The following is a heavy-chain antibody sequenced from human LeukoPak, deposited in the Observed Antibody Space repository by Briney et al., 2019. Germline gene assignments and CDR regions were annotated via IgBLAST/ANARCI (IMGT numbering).Heavy chain of an antibody. CDR2: ISSSRSTI. V-gene: IGHV3-48*03. J-gene: IGHJ3*02. CDR1: GFTFSSYE. Sequence: GGSLRLSCPASGFTFSSYEMNWVRQAPGKGLEWVSYISSSRSTIYDADSVKGRFTISRDNAKNLLYLQMNSLRAEDTAVYYCARRSGSPPDVFDIWGQGTMVTVSS. D-gene: IGHD1-26*01. CDR3: ARRSGSPPDVFDI.